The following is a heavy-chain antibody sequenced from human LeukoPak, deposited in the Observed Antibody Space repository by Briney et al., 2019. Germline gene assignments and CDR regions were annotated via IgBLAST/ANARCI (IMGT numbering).Heavy chain of an antibody. V-gene: IGHV3-30*03. CDR2: ISYDGSNK. Sequence: GGSLRLSCAASGFTFSYYNMNWVRQAPGKGLEWVAVISYDGSNKYYADSVKGRFTISRDNSKNTLYLQMNSLRVEDTAVYYCAPEGDGYILFDYWGQGTLVTVSS. CDR1: GFTFSYYN. CDR3: APEGDGYILFDY. J-gene: IGHJ4*02. D-gene: IGHD5-24*01.